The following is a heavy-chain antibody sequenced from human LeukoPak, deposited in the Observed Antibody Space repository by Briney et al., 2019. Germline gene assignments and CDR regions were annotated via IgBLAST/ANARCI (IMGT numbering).Heavy chain of an antibody. CDR2: ISSSSTYI. J-gene: IGHJ3*02. CDR3: ARARSSYGYGDAFDI. V-gene: IGHV3-21*01. Sequence: GGSLRLSCAASGFIFSSYSMNWVRQAPGKGLEWVSSISSSSTYIYYADSVKGRFTISRDNAKNSLYLQMNSLRAEDTAVYYCARARSSYGYGDAFDIWGQGTMVTVSS. CDR1: GFIFSSYS. D-gene: IGHD5-18*01.